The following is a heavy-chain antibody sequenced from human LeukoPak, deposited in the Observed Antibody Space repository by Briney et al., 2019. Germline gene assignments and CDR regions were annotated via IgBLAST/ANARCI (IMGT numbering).Heavy chain of an antibody. CDR1: GGSISSSTYY. J-gene: IGHJ5*02. CDR2: IYYSGRT. Sequence: PSETLSLTCTVSGGSISSSTYYWGWIRQPPGKGLEWIGNIYYSGRTYYNPSLKSRVTISVDTSKNQFSLKLSSVTAADTAVYYCARDGGLELPLGWFDPWGQGTLVIVSS. V-gene: IGHV4-39*07. D-gene: IGHD1-7*01. CDR3: ARDGGLELPLGWFDP.